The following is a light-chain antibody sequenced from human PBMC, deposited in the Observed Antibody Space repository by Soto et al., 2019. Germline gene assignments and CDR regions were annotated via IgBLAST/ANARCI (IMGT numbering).Light chain of an antibody. CDR3: QQYNNWPPLT. CDR2: GAS. CDR1: QSVSDN. Sequence: EIVLTQSPATLSVSPGERATLSCRASQSVSDNLAWYQQKPGQAPRHLIYGASTRATGIPARFSGSGSGTEFTLTNSSLQSEDFAVYYCQQYNNWPPLTFGGGTKVEIK. J-gene: IGKJ4*01. V-gene: IGKV3-15*01.